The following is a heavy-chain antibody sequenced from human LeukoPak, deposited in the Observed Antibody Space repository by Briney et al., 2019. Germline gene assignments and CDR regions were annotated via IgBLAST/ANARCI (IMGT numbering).Heavy chain of an antibody. D-gene: IGHD2-2*01. CDR3: ASARVVEVLATPTALDY. CDR1: GFTFSSYA. V-gene: IGHV3-30-3*01. J-gene: IGHJ4*02. CDR2: ISYDGSDT. Sequence: PGGSLRLSCVASGFTFSSYAMHWVRQAPGKGLEWVAFISYDGSDTYYTDSVKGRFTISRDNSKNALYLQMNSLRVEDTALYYCASARVVEVLATPTALDYWGQGTLVTVSS.